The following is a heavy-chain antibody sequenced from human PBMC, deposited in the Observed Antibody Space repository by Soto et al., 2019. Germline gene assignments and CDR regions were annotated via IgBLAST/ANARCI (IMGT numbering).Heavy chain of an antibody. CDR1: GGSISSGGYY. J-gene: IGHJ2*01. CDR2: IYYSGRT. Sequence: QVQLQESGPGLVKPSQTLTLTCTVSGGSISSGGYYWNWIRQHPEKGLEGIGYIYYSGRTDYNPSLRSRLIMSIGTSNNQLSLRLTSMTAADTAVYYCASGGTHLDWYFDLWGRGTLVTVTS. V-gene: IGHV4-31*03. D-gene: IGHD3-16*01. CDR3: ASGGTHLDWYFDL.